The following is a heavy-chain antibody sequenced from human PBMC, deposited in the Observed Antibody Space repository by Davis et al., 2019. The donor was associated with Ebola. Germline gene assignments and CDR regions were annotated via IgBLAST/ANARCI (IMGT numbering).Heavy chain of an antibody. CDR2: ISSSSNYI. V-gene: IGHV3-21*01. CDR1: GFTFSSNS. J-gene: IGHJ4*02. CDR3: ARDKLSQWLVQRGFDY. Sequence: GGSLRLSCAASGFTFSSNSMNWVRQAPGKGLEWVSFISSSSNYIYYADSVKGRFTISRDNAKNSLYLQMNSLRAEDTAVYYCARDKLSQWLVQRGFDYWGPGTLVTVSS. D-gene: IGHD6-19*01.